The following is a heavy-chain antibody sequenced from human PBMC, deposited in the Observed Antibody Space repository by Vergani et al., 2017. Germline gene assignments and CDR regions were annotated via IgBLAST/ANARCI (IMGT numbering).Heavy chain of an antibody. CDR1: GFRFSDYG. J-gene: IGHJ5*02. Sequence: HVQMVESGGGVVQPGRSLRLSCAVSGFRFSDYGMHWVRQAPGRGLEWVAVTWYDGNNKQYADSVKGRFTISRDNSKGTMYLQMNSLRDEDTGVYYCARDLRLLYNRFDPWGQGTLVTVSS. D-gene: IGHD1-14*01. CDR3: ARDLRLLYNRFDP. CDR2: TWYDGNNK. V-gene: IGHV3-33*08.